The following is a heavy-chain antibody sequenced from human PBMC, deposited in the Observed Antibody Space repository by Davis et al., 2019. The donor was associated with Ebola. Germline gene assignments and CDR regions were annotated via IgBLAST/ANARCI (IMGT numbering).Heavy chain of an antibody. CDR2: IYYTGSA. V-gene: IGHV4-59*11. CDR1: GVSISRHY. Sequence: PSETLSLTCTVSGVSISRHYWNWIRQPPGKRLEWIGSIYYTGSANYNSLLNSRVSISVDTSKNQFSLKLSSVTAADTAMYYCAERGGSLWGQGTLVTVSS. CDR3: AERGGSL. J-gene: IGHJ4*02. D-gene: IGHD3-16*01.